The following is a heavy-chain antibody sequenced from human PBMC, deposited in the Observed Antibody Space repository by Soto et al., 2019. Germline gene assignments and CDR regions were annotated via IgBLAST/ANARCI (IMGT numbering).Heavy chain of an antibody. CDR1: GGSISSYY. CDR2: IYYSGST. CDR3: ARDHRSSSWFDNWFDP. V-gene: IGHV4-59*01. Sequence: SETLSLTCTVSGGSISSYYWSWIRQPPGKGLEWTGYIYYSGSTNYNPSLKSRVTISVDTSKNQFSLKLSSVTAADTAVYYCARDHRSSSWFDNWFDPWGQGTLVTVSS. J-gene: IGHJ5*02. D-gene: IGHD6-13*01.